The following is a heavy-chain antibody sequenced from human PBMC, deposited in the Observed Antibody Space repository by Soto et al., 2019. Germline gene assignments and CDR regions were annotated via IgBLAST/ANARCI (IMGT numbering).Heavy chain of an antibody. J-gene: IGHJ4*02. CDR2: INSDGSST. Sequence: RLSCGASGFTFNDYGMHWVRQAPGKGLVWVSRINSDGSSTSYADSVRGRFTISRDNAKNTLYLQMNSLRAEDTAVYYCARDIRSQYQLPPHWGQGTLVTVSS. CDR3: ARDIRSQYQLPPH. V-gene: IGHV3-74*01. D-gene: IGHD2-2*01. CDR1: GFTFNDYG.